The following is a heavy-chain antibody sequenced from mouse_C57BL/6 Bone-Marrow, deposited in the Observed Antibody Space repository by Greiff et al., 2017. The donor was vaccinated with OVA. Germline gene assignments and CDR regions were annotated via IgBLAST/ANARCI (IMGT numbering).Heavy chain of an antibody. CDR3: ARVPNWDDFDY. CDR1: GYTFTSYW. J-gene: IGHJ2*01. V-gene: IGHV1-69*01. Sequence: QVQLQQSGAELVMPGASVKLSCKASGYTFTSYWMHWVKQRPGQGLEWIGEIDPSDSYTNYNQKFKGKSTLTVDKSSSTAYMQLSSLTSEDSAVYYCARVPNWDDFDYWGQGTTLTVSS. D-gene: IGHD4-1*01. CDR2: IDPSDSYT.